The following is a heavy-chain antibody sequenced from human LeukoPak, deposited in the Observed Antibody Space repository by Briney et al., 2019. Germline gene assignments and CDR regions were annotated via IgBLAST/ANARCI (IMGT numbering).Heavy chain of an antibody. CDR2: IWDDGSRK. CDR3: ARGSSGGFDP. Sequence: PGRSLRLSCVGSGFTFSNYVMHWVRQAPGKGLEWVALIWDDGSRKYYGDSVQGRFTITRDNSKSTMSLEMNSLRDEDTAVYYCARGSSGGFDPWGQGTLVTVSS. V-gene: IGHV3-33*01. CDR1: GFTFSNYV. J-gene: IGHJ5*02.